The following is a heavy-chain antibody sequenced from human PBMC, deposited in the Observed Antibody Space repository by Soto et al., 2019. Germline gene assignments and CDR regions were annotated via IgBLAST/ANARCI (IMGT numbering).Heavy chain of an antibody. CDR1: RFTLSDYS. V-gene: IGHV3-48*02. CDR3: AREGYYYDSSGYYYAY. Sequence: PGGSLRLSCVASRFTLSDYSMNWVRQAPGKGLEWVSYSSGGGETIYYADSVRGRFTISRDNAKNSLFLQMNSLRDEDTAVYYCAREGYYYDSSGYYYAYWGQGTLVTVSS. J-gene: IGHJ4*02. D-gene: IGHD3-22*01. CDR2: SSGGGETI.